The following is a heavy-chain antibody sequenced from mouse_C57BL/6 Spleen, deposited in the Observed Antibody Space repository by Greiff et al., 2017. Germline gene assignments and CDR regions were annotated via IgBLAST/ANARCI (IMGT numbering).Heavy chain of an antibody. V-gene: IGHV1-72*01. CDR1: GYTFTSYW. J-gene: IGHJ4*01. Sequence: QVQLQQPGAELVKPGASVKLSCKASGYTFTSYWMHWVKQRPGRGLEWIGRIDPNSGGTKYNEKFKSKATLTVDKPSSTAYMQLSSLTSEDSAVYDCARKDCGSIHYGMDYWGQGTSGTVSS. D-gene: IGHD1-1*01. CDR3: ARKDCGSIHYGMDY. CDR2: IDPNSGGT.